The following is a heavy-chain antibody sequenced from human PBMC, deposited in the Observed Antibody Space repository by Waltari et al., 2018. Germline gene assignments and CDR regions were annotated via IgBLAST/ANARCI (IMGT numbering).Heavy chain of an antibody. J-gene: IGHJ4*02. CDR1: GFTFSSYG. CDR3: AKDQPAVAALGYFDY. CDR2: IWYDGSNK. V-gene: IGHV3-30*18. D-gene: IGHD6-19*01. Sequence: QVQLVESGGGVVQPGRSLRLSCAASGFTFSSYGMHWVRQAPGKGLEWVAVIWYDGSNKYYADSVKGRFTISRDKSKNTLYLQMNSLRAEDTAMYYCAKDQPAVAALGYFDYWGQGTLVTVSS.